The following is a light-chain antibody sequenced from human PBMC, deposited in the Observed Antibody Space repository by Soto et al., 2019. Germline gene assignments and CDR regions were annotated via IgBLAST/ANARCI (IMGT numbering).Light chain of an antibody. V-gene: IGLV2-14*01. CDR2: DGS. CDR1: SSDVRGYTY. Sequence: QPASVPRYCRDWTNISCAGTSSDVRGYTYVSWYQQHPGKAPKLMIYDGSNRPSGVSKRCSGSKSGNTASLTISGFQAEREAHYYTTSYTSSSSPYVYGGGT. CDR3: TSYTSSSSPYV. J-gene: IGLJ1*01.